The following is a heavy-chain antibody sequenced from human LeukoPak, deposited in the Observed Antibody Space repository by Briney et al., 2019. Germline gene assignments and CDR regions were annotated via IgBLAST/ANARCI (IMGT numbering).Heavy chain of an antibody. D-gene: IGHD3-9*01. CDR1: GGSISSGGYY. V-gene: IGHV4-30-2*01. J-gene: IGHJ4*02. Sequence: SETLSLTCTVSGGSISSGGYYWSWIRQPPGKGLEWIGYIYHSGSTYYNPSLKSRVTISVDRSKNQFSLKLSSVTAADTAVYYCARDVGILTGPDYWGQGTLVTVSS. CDR2: IYHSGST. CDR3: ARDVGILTGPDY.